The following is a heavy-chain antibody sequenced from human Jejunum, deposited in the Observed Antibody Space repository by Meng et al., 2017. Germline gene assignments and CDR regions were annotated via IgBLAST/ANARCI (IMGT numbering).Heavy chain of an antibody. J-gene: IGHJ5*02. V-gene: IGHV4-39*01. Sequence: QLQVQESGPGLVKPSETLSLTCTLSGGSINTNTYYWDWIRQPPGKGMEWIGSVYYTGRTFYNPSLKSRVTISLDTSKNQFSLNLRSVAAADTAVYYCARAKVTPMGYWFDPWGQGTLVTVSS. CDR1: GGSINTNTYY. D-gene: IGHD2-21*02. CDR3: ARAKVTPMGYWFDP. CDR2: VYYTGRT.